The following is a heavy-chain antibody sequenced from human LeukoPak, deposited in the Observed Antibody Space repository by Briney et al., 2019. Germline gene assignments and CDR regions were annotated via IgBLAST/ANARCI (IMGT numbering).Heavy chain of an antibody. D-gene: IGHD1-14*01. V-gene: IGHV1-8*02. CDR1: GYTFNSYD. CDR3: ARGRKRFGQSRYYYYMDV. J-gene: IGHJ6*03. Sequence: ASVKVSCKASGYTFNSYDINWVRQAPGQGLEWMGWMNPSSGNTGYAQKFQGRVTITRDTSISTAYMELSSLRSEDTAVYYCARGRKRFGQSRYYYYMDVWGKGTTVIVSS. CDR2: MNPSSGNT.